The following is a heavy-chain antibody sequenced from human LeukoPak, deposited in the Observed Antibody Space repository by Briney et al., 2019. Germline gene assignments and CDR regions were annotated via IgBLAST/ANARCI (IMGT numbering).Heavy chain of an antibody. CDR2: ISGSGDST. CDR3: VRSLDY. V-gene: IGHV3-23*01. J-gene: IGHJ4*02. CDR1: GFTFNSYV. Sequence: GGSLRLSCAASGFTFNSYVMSWVRQAPGKGLEWVSTISGSGDSTDYADSLKGRFTISRDNSKNTVYLQMNSLRVEDTALYYCVRSLDYWGQGTLVTVSS.